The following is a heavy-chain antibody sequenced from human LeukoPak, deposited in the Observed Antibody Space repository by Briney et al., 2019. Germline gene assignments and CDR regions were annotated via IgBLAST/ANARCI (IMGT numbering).Heavy chain of an antibody. CDR2: ISYDGSDT. V-gene: IGHV3-30*18. CDR3: AKAVDGSGFYPYYFHY. D-gene: IGHD3-22*01. CDR1: GFTFSSYG. J-gene: IGHJ4*02. Sequence: GGSLRLSCAASGFTFSSYGINWVRQAPGKGLEWVALISYDGSDTYYTPSVKGRFTVSRDSSKNTLYLQMNSLRTEDTAVYYCAKAVDGSGFYPYYFHYWGQGTLVTVSS.